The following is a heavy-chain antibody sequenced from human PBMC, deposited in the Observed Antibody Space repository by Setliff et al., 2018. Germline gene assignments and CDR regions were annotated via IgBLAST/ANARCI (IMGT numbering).Heavy chain of an antibody. CDR2: IYTSGST. J-gene: IGHJ4*02. Sequence: PSETLSLTCTVSGGSINNGSYYWSWIRQHAGKGLEWIGHIYTSGSTNYNPSLKSRVTISVDTSKNLISLNLRSVIDADTAVFYCARGRGYSSTWYALPYFDCWGQGTLVTVSS. CDR1: GGSINNGSYY. CDR3: ARGRGYSSTWYALPYFDC. V-gene: IGHV4-61*09. D-gene: IGHD6-13*01.